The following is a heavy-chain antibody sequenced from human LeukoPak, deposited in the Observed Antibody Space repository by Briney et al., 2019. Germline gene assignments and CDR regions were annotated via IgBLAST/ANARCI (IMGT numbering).Heavy chain of an antibody. CDR2: IYYSGST. D-gene: IGHD6-19*01. CDR3: ARVGTIAVAAYDAFDI. J-gene: IGHJ3*02. V-gene: IGHV4-38-2*01. Sequence: PGGSLRLSCAASGFTFSSYAMSWVRQPPGKGLEWIGSIYYSGSTYYNPSLKSRVTISVDTSKNQFSLKLSSVTAADTAVYYCARVGTIAVAAYDAFDIWGQGTMVTVSS. CDR1: GFTFSSYA.